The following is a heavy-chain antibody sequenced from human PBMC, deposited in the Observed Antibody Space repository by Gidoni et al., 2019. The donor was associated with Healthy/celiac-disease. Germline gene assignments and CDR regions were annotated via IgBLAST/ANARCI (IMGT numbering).Heavy chain of an antibody. Sequence: EVQLVESGGGLVQPGGSLKLSCAASGFTFSGSAMHWVRQASGKGLEWVGRIRSKANSYSTAYAASVKGRFTISRDDSKNTAYLQMNSLKTEDTAVYYCTRRVGSMVRGVLTYYFDYWGQGTLVTVSS. CDR3: TRRVGSMVRGVLTYYFDY. CDR2: IRSKANSYST. D-gene: IGHD3-10*01. V-gene: IGHV3-73*01. J-gene: IGHJ4*02. CDR1: GFTFSGSA.